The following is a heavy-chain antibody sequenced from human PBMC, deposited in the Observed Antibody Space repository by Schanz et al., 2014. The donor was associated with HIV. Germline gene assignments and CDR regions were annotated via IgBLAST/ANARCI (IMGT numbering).Heavy chain of an antibody. CDR2: ISESGSRS. Sequence: VQLVESGGDLVKPGGSLRLSCTASGFSFSDYHMSWIRQAPGKGLEWVSSISESGSRSYYADSVNGRFTISRDNSKNTLYLQMTTLRTEDTAVYYCAKPEYDSRGNSQSHFDSWGQGTLVTVSS. D-gene: IGHD3-22*01. J-gene: IGHJ4*02. CDR1: GFSFSDYH. CDR3: AKPEYDSRGNSQSHFDS. V-gene: IGHV3-23*04.